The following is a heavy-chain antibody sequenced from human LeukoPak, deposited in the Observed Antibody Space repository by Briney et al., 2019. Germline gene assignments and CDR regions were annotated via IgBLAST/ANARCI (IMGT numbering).Heavy chain of an antibody. CDR3: ATGTNGLYGSNRFQGYFDD. Sequence: GASVKVSCKASGDTFSKYAISWVRQAPGQGLEWRGEITPTYGLVHYAQKFQGRVTLTTDTSTGTADLEMNSLTFEDTAVYYCATGTNGLYGSNRFQGYFDDWGQGTLVTVLS. V-gene: IGHV1-69*10. J-gene: IGHJ4*02. CDR1: GDTFSKYA. D-gene: IGHD6-13*01. CDR2: ITPTYGLV.